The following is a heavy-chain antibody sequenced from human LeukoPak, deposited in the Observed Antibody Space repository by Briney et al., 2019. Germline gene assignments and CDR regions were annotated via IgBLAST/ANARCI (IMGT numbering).Heavy chain of an antibody. Sequence: GASVKVSCKASGYTFTSYGISWVRQAPGQGLEGMGWISAYNGNTNYAQKLQGRVTMTTDTSTSTAYMELRSLRSDDTPVYYCARDAQKRWLQQGYYFDSWGQGTLVTVSS. CDR1: GYTFTSYG. J-gene: IGHJ4*02. CDR2: ISAYNGNT. CDR3: ARDAQKRWLQQGYYFDS. V-gene: IGHV1-18*01. D-gene: IGHD5-24*01.